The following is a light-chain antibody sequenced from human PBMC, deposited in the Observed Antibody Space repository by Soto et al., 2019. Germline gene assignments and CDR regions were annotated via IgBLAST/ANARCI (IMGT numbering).Light chain of an antibody. J-gene: IGKJ4*01. CDR2: GAS. CDR1: QHVTTTY. CDR3: QQYDSSFT. Sequence: IVLTQSPATLSLSPGERATLSCTASQHVTTTYIAWYQQKFGQAPRLLLYGASTRATGTPDRFTGGGFGTDITLTISRVEPEDFAVYYCQQYDSSFTFGGGTKVEIK. V-gene: IGKV3-20*01.